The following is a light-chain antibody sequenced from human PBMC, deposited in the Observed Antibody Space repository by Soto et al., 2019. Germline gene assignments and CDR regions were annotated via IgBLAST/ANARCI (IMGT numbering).Light chain of an antibody. CDR1: SSDVGGHNY. CDR2: DVS. Sequence: QSALTQPASVSGSPGQSITISCTATSSDVGGHNYVSWYQQHPGKAPKLMIHDVSNRPSGVSNRFSGSKSGNTASLTISGLQAEDEVDYYCSSYTSSNTVIFGGGTKLTVL. J-gene: IGLJ2*01. CDR3: SSYTSSNTVI. V-gene: IGLV2-14*03.